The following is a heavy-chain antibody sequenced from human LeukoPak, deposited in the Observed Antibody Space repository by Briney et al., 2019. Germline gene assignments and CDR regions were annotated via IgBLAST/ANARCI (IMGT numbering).Heavy chain of an antibody. J-gene: IGHJ4*02. V-gene: IGHV3-23*01. D-gene: IGHD6-19*01. CDR3: AKDHRHSSGWYDY. CDR2: ISGSGGST. CDR1: GFTLSSYA. Sequence: GGSLRLSCAASGFTLSSYAMSGVRQAPGRGVEWGSAISGSGGSTYYADSVKGRFTISRDNSKNTLYLKMNSLRAEDTAVYYCAKDHRHSSGWYDYWGQGTLVTVSS.